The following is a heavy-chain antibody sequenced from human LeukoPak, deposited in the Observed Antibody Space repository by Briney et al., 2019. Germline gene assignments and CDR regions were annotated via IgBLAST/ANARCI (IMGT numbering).Heavy chain of an antibody. CDR2: IIPIFGTA. V-gene: IGHV1-69*13. J-gene: IGHJ4*02. CDR3: ARDTRYCSGGSCYYRRGSFDY. D-gene: IGHD2-15*01. Sequence: SVKVSCKASGGTFSSYAISWVRQAPGQGLEWMGGIIPIFGTANYAQKFQGRVTITADESTSTAYMELSSLRSEDTAVYYCARDTRYCSGGSCYYRRGSFDYWGQGTLVTVSS. CDR1: GGTFSSYA.